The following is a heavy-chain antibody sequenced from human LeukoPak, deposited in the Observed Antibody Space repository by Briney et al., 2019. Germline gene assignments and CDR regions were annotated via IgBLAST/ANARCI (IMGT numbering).Heavy chain of an antibody. D-gene: IGHD3-3*01. V-gene: IGHV3-23*01. CDR2: ISGSGGST. CDR3: AKDLRDFWSGFWFDP. J-gene: IGHJ5*02. CDR1: GFTFSSNA. Sequence: GGSLRLSCAASGFTFSSNAMSWVRQAPGKGLEWVSAISGSGGSTYYADSVKGRFTISRDNSKSTLYLQMNSLRAEDTAVYYCAKDLRDFWSGFWFDPWGQGTLVTVSS.